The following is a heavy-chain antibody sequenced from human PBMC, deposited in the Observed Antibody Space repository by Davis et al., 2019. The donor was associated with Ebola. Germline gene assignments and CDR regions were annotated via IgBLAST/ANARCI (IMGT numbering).Heavy chain of an antibody. J-gene: IGHJ6*02. D-gene: IGHD6-25*01. CDR3: AKAQRYYYYAVDV. CDR1: GFTFSSYA. Sequence: GESLKISCAASGFTFSSYAMHWVRQAPGKGLEWVAVISYDGSNKYYADSVKGRFTISRDNSKNTLYLQINSLRAEDTAVYYCAKAQRYYYYAVDVWGQGTTVTVSS. CDR2: ISYDGSNK. V-gene: IGHV3-30-3*01.